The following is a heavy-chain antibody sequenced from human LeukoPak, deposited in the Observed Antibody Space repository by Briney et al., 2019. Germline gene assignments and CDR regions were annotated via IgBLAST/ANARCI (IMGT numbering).Heavy chain of an antibody. J-gene: IGHJ4*02. Sequence: SVKVSCKASGGTFSSYAISWVRQAPGQGLEWMGGIIPIFGTANYAQKFQGRVTITTDESTSTAYMELSSLRSEDTAVYYCARGWYGRDGYNGFDYWGQGTLVTVSS. CDR1: GGTFSSYA. CDR2: IIPIFGTA. V-gene: IGHV1-69*05. D-gene: IGHD5-24*01. CDR3: ARGWYGRDGYNGFDY.